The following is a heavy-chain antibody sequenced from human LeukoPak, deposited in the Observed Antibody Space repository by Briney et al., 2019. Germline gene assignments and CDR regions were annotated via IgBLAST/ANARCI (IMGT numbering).Heavy chain of an antibody. CDR1: GYSISSGYD. Sequence: PSETLSLTCAVSGYSISSGYDWGWIRQPPGKGLEWIGSIYHSGSTYYNPSLKSRVTISVDTSKNQFSLKLNSVTAADTAVYYCARQWPTSLVNNWFDPWGQGTLVTVSS. CDR2: IYHSGST. V-gene: IGHV4-38-2*01. D-gene: IGHD6-19*01. CDR3: ARQWPTSLVNNWFDP. J-gene: IGHJ5*02.